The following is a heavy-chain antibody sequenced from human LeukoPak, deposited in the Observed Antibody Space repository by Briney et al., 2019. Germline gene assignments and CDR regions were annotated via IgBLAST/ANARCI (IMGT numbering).Heavy chain of an antibody. V-gene: IGHV4-38-2*02. J-gene: IGHJ4*02. CDR2: IYHSGST. CDR3: ARQATRYCSGGSCSVYFDY. D-gene: IGHD2-15*01. Sequence: SETLSLTCSVSGYSISSGYYWGWIRPPPGKGLEWIGNIYHSGSTYYNLSLKSRVTISVDTSKNQFSLKLSSVTAADTAVYYCARQATRYCSGGSCSVYFDYRGQGTLVTVSS. CDR1: GYSISSGYY.